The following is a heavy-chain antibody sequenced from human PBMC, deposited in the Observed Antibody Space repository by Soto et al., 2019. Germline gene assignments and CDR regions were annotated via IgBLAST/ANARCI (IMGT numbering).Heavy chain of an antibody. Sequence: SETLSLTCTVSGGSISSNNYCWAWIRQPPGKGLEWIGSVSYSGTTYNNPSLKSRVTISVDTSKNQFSLKLSSVTAADTALFYCASQNRETYFNLFDFWGQGTLVTVSS. CDR3: ASQNRETYFNLFDF. CDR2: VSYSGTT. D-gene: IGHD1-26*01. V-gene: IGHV4-39*01. J-gene: IGHJ4*02. CDR1: GGSISSNNYC.